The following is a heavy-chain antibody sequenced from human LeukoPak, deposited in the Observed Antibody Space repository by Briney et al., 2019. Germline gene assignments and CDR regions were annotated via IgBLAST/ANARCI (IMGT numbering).Heavy chain of an antibody. D-gene: IGHD2-2*01. CDR1: GDSISSGDYY. CDR2: IYYSGST. CDR3: AREGYELLYAFDI. Sequence: PSQTLSLTCTVSGDSISSGDYYWSWIRQPPGKGLEWIGYIYYSGSTYYNPSLKSRVTISVDTSKNQFSLKLSSVTAADTAVYYCAREGYELLYAFDIWGQGTMVTVSS. V-gene: IGHV4-30-4*01. J-gene: IGHJ3*02.